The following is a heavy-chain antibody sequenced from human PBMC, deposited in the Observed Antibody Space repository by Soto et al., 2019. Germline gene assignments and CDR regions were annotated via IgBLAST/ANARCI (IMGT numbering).Heavy chain of an antibody. D-gene: IGHD2-15*01. Sequence: ASVKVSFKASGYTFTGYYIHWVRQAPGQGLEWMGWINPNSGSTNFAQKFQGRVTMTKDTSISTTYMDLSRLRSDDTAVYYCARYCSSVSCYDEIWGQGTMVTVSS. CDR3: ARYCSSVSCYDEI. CDR2: INPNSGST. V-gene: IGHV1-2*02. CDR1: GYTFTGYY. J-gene: IGHJ3*02.